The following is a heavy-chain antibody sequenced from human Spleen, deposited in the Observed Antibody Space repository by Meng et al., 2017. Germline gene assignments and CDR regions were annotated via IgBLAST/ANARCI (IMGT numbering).Heavy chain of an antibody. J-gene: IGHJ4*02. CDR3: AREGRSHQVGVSVY. D-gene: IGHD2-21*01. Sequence: QVQLQESGPGPVKPSQTLSLPCTVSGGSISSCDYYWSWIRQPPGKGLEWIGYIYNSGSTYYNPSLKSRVTISVDTSKNQFSLKLRFVTAADTAVYYCAREGRSHQVGVSVYWGQGNLVTVSS. CDR1: GGSISSCDYY. V-gene: IGHV4-30-4*01. CDR2: IYNSGST.